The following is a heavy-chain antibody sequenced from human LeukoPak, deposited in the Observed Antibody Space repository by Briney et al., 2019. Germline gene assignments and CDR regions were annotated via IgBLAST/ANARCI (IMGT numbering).Heavy chain of an antibody. CDR2: IYYSGST. Sequence: SETLSLTCTVSGGSISRSSYYWGWSRRPPGKGLEWIGSIYYSGSTYYNPSLKGRVTISVDTSKNQFSLKLSSVTAADTAVYYCARAAAGTAAFDPWGQGTLVTVSS. D-gene: IGHD6-13*01. CDR1: GGSISRSSYY. J-gene: IGHJ5*02. CDR3: ARAAAGTAAFDP. V-gene: IGHV4-39*07.